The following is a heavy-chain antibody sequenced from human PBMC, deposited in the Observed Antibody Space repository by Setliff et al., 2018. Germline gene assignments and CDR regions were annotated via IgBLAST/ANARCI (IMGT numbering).Heavy chain of an antibody. CDR1: GGSISSGSYY. CDR2: IYTSGNT. D-gene: IGHD6-13*01. J-gene: IGHJ5*02. CDR3: ARHVLGQQLVYNWFDP. V-gene: IGHV4-61*02. Sequence: SETLSLTCTVSGGSISSGSYYWNWIRQPAGKGLEWIGRIYTSGNTNYNPSLKSRVTISVDTSKNQFSLKLSSVTAADTAVYYCARHVLGQQLVYNWFDPWGQGTLVTVSS.